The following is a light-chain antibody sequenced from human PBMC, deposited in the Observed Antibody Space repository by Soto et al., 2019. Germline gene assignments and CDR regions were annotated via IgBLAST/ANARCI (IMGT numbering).Light chain of an antibody. CDR2: KAS. CDR1: QSISSW. CDR3: QPYYSYPYT. J-gene: IGKJ2*01. Sequence: DIQMTQSPSTLSASVGDRVTITCRASQSISSWLAWYQQKPGKAPKLLIYKASSLESGVPSRFSGSGSGTEFTLTISSLQHDDFATYYCQPYYSYPYTFGQGTKLEIK. V-gene: IGKV1-5*03.